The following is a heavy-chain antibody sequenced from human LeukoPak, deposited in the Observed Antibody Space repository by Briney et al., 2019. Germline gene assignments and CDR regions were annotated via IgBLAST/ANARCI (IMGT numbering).Heavy chain of an antibody. D-gene: IGHD3-22*01. CDR2: ISGSGGST. CDR1: GFTFSSYA. J-gene: IGHJ4*02. V-gene: IGHV3-23*01. CDR3: AKAPYDSNYFDY. Sequence: PGGSLRLSCAASGFTFSSYAMSWVRQAPGKGPEWVSAISGSGGSTYYADSVKGRFTISRDNSKNTLYLQMNSLRAEDTAVYYCAKAPYDSNYFDYWGQGTLVTVSS.